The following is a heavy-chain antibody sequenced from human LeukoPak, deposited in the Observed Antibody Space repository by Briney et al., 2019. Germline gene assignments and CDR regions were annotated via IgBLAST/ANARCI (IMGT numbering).Heavy chain of an antibody. CDR2: INHSGST. J-gene: IGHJ6*02. Sequence: SETLSLTCAVYGGSFSGYYWSWIRQPPGKGLEWIGEINHSGSTNYNPSLKSRVTISVDTSKNQFSLKLSSVTAADTAEYYCARGGAAGYYYYYGMDVWGQGTTVTVSS. CDR1: GGSFSGYY. V-gene: IGHV4-34*01. CDR3: ARGGAAGYYYYYGMDV. D-gene: IGHD6-13*01.